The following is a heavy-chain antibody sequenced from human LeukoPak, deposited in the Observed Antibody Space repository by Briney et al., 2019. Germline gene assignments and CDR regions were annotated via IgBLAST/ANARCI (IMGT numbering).Heavy chain of an antibody. Sequence: SETLSLTCTVSGGSISSYYWSWIRQPPGKGLEWIGYIYHSGSTDYNPSLKSRVTISVDTSKSQFSLKLTSVTAADTAVYHCATLTTVVTAYYFDYWGQGTLVTVSS. CDR2: IYHSGST. CDR1: GGSISSYY. J-gene: IGHJ4*02. V-gene: IGHV4-4*09. D-gene: IGHD4-23*01. CDR3: ATLTTVVTAYYFDY.